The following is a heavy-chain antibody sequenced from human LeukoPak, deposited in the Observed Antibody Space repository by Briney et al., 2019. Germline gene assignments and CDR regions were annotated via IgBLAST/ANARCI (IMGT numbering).Heavy chain of an antibody. Sequence: ASVKVSCKASGYTFTSYGISWVRQAPGQGLEWMGWISAYNGNTNYAQKLQGRVTMTIDTSTSTAYMDLRSLRSDDKAVYYCASTKNPGYFDYWGQGTLVTVSS. J-gene: IGHJ4*02. CDR3: ASTKNPGYFDY. CDR2: ISAYNGNT. D-gene: IGHD1-1*01. V-gene: IGHV1-18*01. CDR1: GYTFTSYG.